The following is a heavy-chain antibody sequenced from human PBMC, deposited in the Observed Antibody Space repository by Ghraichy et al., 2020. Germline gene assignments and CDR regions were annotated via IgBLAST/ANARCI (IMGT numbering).Heavy chain of an antibody. Sequence: SETLSLTCTVSGGSISSYYWSWIRQPPGKGLEWIGYIYYSGSTNYNPSLKSRVTISVDTSKNQFSLKLSSVTAADTAVYYCARETSSYYDYVWGSYRQYYFDYWGQGTLVTVSS. CDR1: GGSISSYY. D-gene: IGHD3-16*01. CDR3: ARETSSYYDYVWGSYRQYYFDY. V-gene: IGHV4-59*01. J-gene: IGHJ4*02. CDR2: IYYSGST.